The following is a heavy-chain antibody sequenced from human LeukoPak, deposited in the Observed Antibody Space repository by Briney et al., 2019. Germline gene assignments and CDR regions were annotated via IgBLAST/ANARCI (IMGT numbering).Heavy chain of an antibody. V-gene: IGHV4-39*01. J-gene: IGHJ4*02. Sequence: RSVSFGGGWISQPTRKGLEWIGSIYYSGSTYYNSSLTSRVTISVDTSKNQFSLKLSPVTAADTAVYYCARGRGYSYGYRKFSSYYFDYWGQGTLVTVSS. D-gene: IGHD5-18*01. CDR3: ARGRGYSYGYRKFSSYYFDY. CDR1: RSVSFG. CDR2: IYYSGST.